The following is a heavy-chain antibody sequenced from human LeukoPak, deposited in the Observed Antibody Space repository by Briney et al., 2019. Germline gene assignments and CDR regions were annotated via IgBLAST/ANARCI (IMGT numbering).Heavy chain of an antibody. CDR3: ARADWDTAMIDY. V-gene: IGHV3-20*04. J-gene: IGHJ4*02. Sequence: GGSLRLSCAASGFTFDDYGMSWVRQAPGKGLEWVSGILWSGGSTGYADSVKGRFTISRDNAKNSLYLQMNSLRAEDTAVYYCARADWDTAMIDYWGQGTLVTVSS. CDR2: ILWSGGST. D-gene: IGHD5-18*01. CDR1: GFTFDDYG.